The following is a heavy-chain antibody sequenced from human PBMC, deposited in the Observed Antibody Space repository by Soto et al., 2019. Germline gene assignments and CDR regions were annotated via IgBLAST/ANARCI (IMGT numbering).Heavy chain of an antibody. J-gene: IGHJ4*02. CDR1: GFTFSSYA. V-gene: IGHV3-30-3*01. D-gene: IGHD6-6*01. Sequence: PGGSLRLSCAASGFTFSSYAMHWVRQAPGKGLEWVAVISYDGSNKYYADSVKGRFTISRDNSKNTLYLQMNSLRAEDTAVYYCARDQGIGYSSSSDFTDWGQGTLVTVSS. CDR3: ARDQGIGYSSSSDFTD. CDR2: ISYDGSNK.